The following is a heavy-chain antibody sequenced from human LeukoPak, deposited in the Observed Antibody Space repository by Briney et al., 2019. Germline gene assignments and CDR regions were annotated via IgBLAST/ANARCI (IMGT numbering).Heavy chain of an antibody. D-gene: IGHD1-26*01. CDR1: VGSISNYF. CDR3: ARERSGSYYRWYFDL. Sequence: SETLSLTCTVSVGSISNYFWNWIRQSPGKRLEWIGFVYNGGSTNYNPSPKSRVTMSVDTSKNQFSLKMSYVTAADTAMYYCARERSGSYYRWYFDLWGRGTLVTVSS. J-gene: IGHJ2*01. V-gene: IGHV4-59*01. CDR2: VYNGGST.